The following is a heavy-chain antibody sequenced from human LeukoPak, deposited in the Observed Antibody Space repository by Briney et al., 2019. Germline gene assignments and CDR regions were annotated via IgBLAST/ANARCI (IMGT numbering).Heavy chain of an antibody. Sequence: PSETLSLTCTVSGGSISSGGYYWSWIRQPPGKGLEWIGYIYHSGSTYYNPSLKSRVTISVDRSKNQFSLKLSSVTAADTAVYYCARGGTISRNDYWGQGTLVTVSS. V-gene: IGHV4-30-2*01. CDR3: ARGGTISRNDY. J-gene: IGHJ4*02. CDR1: GGSISSGGYY. CDR2: IYHSGST. D-gene: IGHD3-3*01.